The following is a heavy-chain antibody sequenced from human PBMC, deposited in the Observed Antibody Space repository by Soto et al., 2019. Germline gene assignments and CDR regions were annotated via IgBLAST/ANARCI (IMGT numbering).Heavy chain of an antibody. D-gene: IGHD3-10*01. Sequence: QVRLQHWGAGLLKPSETLSRTCAVYGGSLSGYSWSWIRQSPGRGLEWIGEINHSGSTNYNPSLKSRVTISVDTPKNQFSLNLTSVTAADTAVYYCAKGFGGRLYGPGSDAFDDWGQGILVTVSS. V-gene: IGHV4-34*01. J-gene: IGHJ4*02. CDR1: GGSLSGYS. CDR3: AKGFGGRLYGPGSDAFDD. CDR2: INHSGST.